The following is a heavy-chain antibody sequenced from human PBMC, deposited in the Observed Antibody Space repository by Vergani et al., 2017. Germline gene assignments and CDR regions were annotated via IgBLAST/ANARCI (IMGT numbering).Heavy chain of an antibody. V-gene: IGHV4-39*01. J-gene: IGHJ5*02. CDR3: ARLGITVTTRPYNWFDP. Sequence: QVQLQESGPGLVKPSETLSLTCTVSGDSVISTDYHWGWIRQPPGKGLEWIGSMDYSGSTSYNPSLESRISISFETPKNQFSLRLTSVTAADPAVYYCARLGITVTTRPYNWFDPWGQGTLVTVSS. D-gene: IGHD4-17*01. CDR1: GDSVISTDYH. CDR2: MDYSGST.